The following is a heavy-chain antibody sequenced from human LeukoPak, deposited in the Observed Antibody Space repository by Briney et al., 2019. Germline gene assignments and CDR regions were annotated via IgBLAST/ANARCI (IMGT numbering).Heavy chain of an antibody. V-gene: IGHV1-8*03. CDR3: ARGYYYYYYMDV. Sequence: AASVKVSCKTSGYTFISYDLNWVRQAPGQGLEWMGWINPNSGNTGYAQKFQGRLTITRDTSIDTVYMELSSLRSGDPAVYFCARGYYYYYYMDVWGKGTTVTVSS. CDR1: GYTFISYD. J-gene: IGHJ6*03. CDR2: INPNSGNT.